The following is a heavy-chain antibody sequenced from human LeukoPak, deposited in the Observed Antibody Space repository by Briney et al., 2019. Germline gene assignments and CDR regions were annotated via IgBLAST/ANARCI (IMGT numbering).Heavy chain of an antibody. CDR2: IYYSGST. CDR1: GGSISSYY. CDR3: ARVGRIYDILTGYHYYFDY. Sequence: PSETLSLTCTVSGGSISSYYWSWIRQPPGKGLEGIGYIYYSGSTNYNRSLKSRVTISVDTSKNQFSLKLSSVTAADTAVYYCARVGRIYDILTGYHYYFDYWGQGTLVTVSS. V-gene: IGHV4-59*01. D-gene: IGHD3-9*01. J-gene: IGHJ4*02.